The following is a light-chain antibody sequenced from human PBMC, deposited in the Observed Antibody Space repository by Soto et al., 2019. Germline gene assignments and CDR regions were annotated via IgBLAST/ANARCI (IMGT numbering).Light chain of an antibody. CDR1: HSVSSN. Sequence: EIGLTQSPATLSVSPGETATLSCRASHSVSSNLAWYQQTPGQAPRLLIYGASTRATGIPARFSGSGSETDFTLTICSLEPEDFAVYYCQQRSNWPTFGQGTKVDIK. V-gene: IGKV3-11*01. CDR3: QQRSNWPT. CDR2: GAS. J-gene: IGKJ1*01.